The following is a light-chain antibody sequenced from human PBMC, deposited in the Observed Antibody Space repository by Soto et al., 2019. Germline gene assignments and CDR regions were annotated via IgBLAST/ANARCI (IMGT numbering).Light chain of an antibody. CDR1: SGDIGGYNY. J-gene: IGLJ2*01. Sequence: QSVLTQHASVSGSPGQSITISCTGTSGDIGGYNYVSWYQQHPGKAPKLLISEVTNRPSGVSNRFSGSKSGNTASLTISGLQAEDEADYYCSSYTTNITPVVFGGGTKLTVL. CDR2: EVT. V-gene: IGLV2-14*01. CDR3: SSYTTNITPVV.